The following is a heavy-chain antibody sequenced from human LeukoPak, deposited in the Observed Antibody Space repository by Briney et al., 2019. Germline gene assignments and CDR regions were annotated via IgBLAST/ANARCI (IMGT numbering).Heavy chain of an antibody. CDR3: ASWTKQWLANYYYYYMDV. CDR2: IKQVGSEK. V-gene: IGHV3-7*01. CDR1: GYSLSIYW. J-gene: IGHJ6*03. Sequence: PGGSLRLSCAFSGYSLSIYWLNGVPDTPGRGLGWVASIKQVGSEKYYLDSVKGRVTIARDNAKNTLYLQMNSLRAEDTAVYYCASWTKQWLANYYYYYMDVWGKGTTVTISS. D-gene: IGHD6-19*01.